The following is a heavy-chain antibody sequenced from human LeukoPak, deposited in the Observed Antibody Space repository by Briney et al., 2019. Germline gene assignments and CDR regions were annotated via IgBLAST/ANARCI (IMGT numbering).Heavy chain of an antibody. Sequence: PGGSLRLSCAASGFTFDDYAMSWVRQAPGKGLEWVSAINWNGGSTGYADSVKGRFTISRDNARNSLYLEMNSLRAEDTAFYRCARGPYYSSSWANWFDPWGQGTLVTVSS. V-gene: IGHV3-20*01. CDR1: GFTFDDYA. J-gene: IGHJ5*02. CDR2: INWNGGST. CDR3: ARGPYYSSSWANWFDP. D-gene: IGHD6-13*01.